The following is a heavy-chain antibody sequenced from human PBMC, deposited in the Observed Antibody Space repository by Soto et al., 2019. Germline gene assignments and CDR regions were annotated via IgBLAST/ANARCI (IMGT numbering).Heavy chain of an antibody. Sequence: EVQLVESGGGLVQPGGSLRLSCAASGFSFDSYWMHWVRQAPGQGPMWVSRIDYDGTTTNYADSVKGRFTISRDNAKSTLYLQMNSLRPEDTAVYYCTRGPRASSGGTGAYWGKGTLLTVSS. CDR3: TRGPRASSGGTGAY. CDR1: GFSFDSYW. CDR2: IDYDGTTT. J-gene: IGHJ1*01. V-gene: IGHV3-74*01. D-gene: IGHD2-2*01.